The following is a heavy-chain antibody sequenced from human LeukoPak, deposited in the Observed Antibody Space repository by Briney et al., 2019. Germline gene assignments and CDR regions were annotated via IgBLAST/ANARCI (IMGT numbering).Heavy chain of an antibody. D-gene: IGHD5-24*01. CDR1: GFMFSLFE. CDR3: AKSGYNRFDY. V-gene: IGHV3-48*03. Sequence: GGSLRLSCEASGFMFSLFEMNWLRQPPGKGLEWIACISNTGSEIYYADSVKGRFSISRDNSRTSLSLQMTSHRAEDTAVYYCAKSGYNRFDYWGQGTLVTVSS. J-gene: IGHJ4*02. CDR2: ISNTGSEI.